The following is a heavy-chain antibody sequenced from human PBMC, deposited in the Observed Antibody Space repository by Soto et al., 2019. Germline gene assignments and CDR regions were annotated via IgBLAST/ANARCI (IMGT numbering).Heavy chain of an antibody. CDR3: AKVSYDILTGSPYYFDY. Sequence: SETLSLTCTVSGVSISSYYWSWIRQPPGKGLEWIGYIYYSGSTNYNPSLKSRVTISVDTSKNQFSLKLSSVTAADTAVYYCAKVSYDILTGSPYYFDYWGQGTLVTVSS. V-gene: IGHV4-59*01. CDR1: GVSISSYY. D-gene: IGHD3-9*01. CDR2: IYYSGST. J-gene: IGHJ4*02.